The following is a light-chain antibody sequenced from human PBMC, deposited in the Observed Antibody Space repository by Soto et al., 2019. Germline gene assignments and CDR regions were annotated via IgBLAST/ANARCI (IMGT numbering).Light chain of an antibody. J-gene: IGLJ7*01. CDR1: SSDVGSHNL. V-gene: IGLV2-23*02. Sequence: QSALTQPASVSGSPGQSITISCTGTSSDVGSHNLVSWYQQHPGQAPKLMIYEVSKRPLGVSDRFSASKCGNTASLTISGLQAEDEAEYYRCSYGGSRAVFGGGTQLTVL. CDR2: EVS. CDR3: CSYGGSRAV.